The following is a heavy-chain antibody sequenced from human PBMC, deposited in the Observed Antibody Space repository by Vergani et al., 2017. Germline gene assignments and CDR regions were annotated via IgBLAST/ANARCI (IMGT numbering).Heavy chain of an antibody. V-gene: IGHV3-23*01. D-gene: IGHD3-22*01. CDR3: AKTNGLDSSDFDY. Sequence: EVQLLESGGGLVQPGGSLRLSCAASGFTFSSYALSWVRQAPGKGLEWVSVISGSGGSTYYADSVKGRFTISRDNSKNTLYLQMNSLRAEDTAVYYCAKTNGLDSSDFDYWGQGTLVTVSS. J-gene: IGHJ4*02. CDR2: ISGSGGST. CDR1: GFTFSSYA.